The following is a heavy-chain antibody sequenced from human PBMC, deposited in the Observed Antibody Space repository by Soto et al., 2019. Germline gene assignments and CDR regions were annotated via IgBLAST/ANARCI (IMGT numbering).Heavy chain of an antibody. J-gene: IGHJ4*02. Sequence: SETLSLTCTVSGGSISSNYWAWIRQPPGKGLEWIGYVYNSGSTNYNPSLKSRVTISEDTSKSQFSLKVNSMTAADTAVYYCARYRREAVAGYTLDNWGQGILVTVSS. CDR3: ARYRREAVAGYTLDN. CDR1: GGSISSNY. V-gene: IGHV4-59*01. D-gene: IGHD6-13*01. CDR2: VYNSGST.